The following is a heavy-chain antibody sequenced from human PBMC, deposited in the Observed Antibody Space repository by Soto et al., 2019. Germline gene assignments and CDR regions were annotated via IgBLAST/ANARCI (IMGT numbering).Heavy chain of an antibody. Sequence: PSETLSLTCTVSGVSISSGGYYWSWIRQHPGKGLEWIGNIYYSGRTYYNPSLKSRVIMSVDTSKNHFSLNLSSVTAADTAMYYCASVIGGVSEYYFDYWGQGTLVTVS. CDR1: GVSISSGGYY. J-gene: IGHJ4*02. CDR2: IYYSGRT. D-gene: IGHD2-8*02. V-gene: IGHV4-31*03. CDR3: ASVIGGVSEYYFDY.